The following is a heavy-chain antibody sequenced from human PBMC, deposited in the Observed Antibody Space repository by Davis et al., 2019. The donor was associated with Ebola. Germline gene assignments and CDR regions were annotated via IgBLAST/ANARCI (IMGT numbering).Heavy chain of an antibody. J-gene: IGHJ6*02. CDR1: GFMFSDYA. D-gene: IGHD3-3*01. CDR3: ARVEIFGVAPRYYYGMDV. Sequence: PGGSLRLPFAAPGFMFSDYAMRWVRLPPGKGLEWVALISWDGVAAYYAYSVKGRFTISRDNSKNTLYLQMNSLRAEDTAVYYCARVEIFGVAPRYYYGMDVWGQGTTVTVSS. CDR2: ISWDGVAA. V-gene: IGHV3-43D*03.